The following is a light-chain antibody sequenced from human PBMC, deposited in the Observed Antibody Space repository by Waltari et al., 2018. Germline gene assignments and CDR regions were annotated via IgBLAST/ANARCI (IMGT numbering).Light chain of an antibody. J-gene: IGKJ2*01. V-gene: IGKV3-20*01. CDR3: QQYGSSVYT. CDR1: QSVSSSY. Sequence: EIVLTQSPCTLSLSPGERATLSCRASQSVSSSYFAWYQQKPGQPPRLLIYAASSRATGIPDRFSGSGSGTDFTLTIGRLEPEDFEVYYCQQYGSSVYTFGQGTKLGIK. CDR2: AAS.